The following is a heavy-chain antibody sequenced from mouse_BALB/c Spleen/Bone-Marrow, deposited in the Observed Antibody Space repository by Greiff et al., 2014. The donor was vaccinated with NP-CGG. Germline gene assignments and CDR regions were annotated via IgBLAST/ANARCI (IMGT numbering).Heavy chain of an antibody. CDR3: ARHGGSRGYYFDY. Sequence: VQLKESGGGLVQPGGSLKLSCAASGFTFSSYSMSWVRPTPEKRLEGVAYIRNGGGSTYYPDTVKGRFTISRDNAKNTLYLQMSSLKSEDTAMYYCARHGGSRGYYFDYWGQGTTLTVSS. J-gene: IGHJ2*01. CDR1: GFTFSSYS. D-gene: IGHD1-1*01. V-gene: IGHV5-12-2*01. CDR2: IRNGGGST.